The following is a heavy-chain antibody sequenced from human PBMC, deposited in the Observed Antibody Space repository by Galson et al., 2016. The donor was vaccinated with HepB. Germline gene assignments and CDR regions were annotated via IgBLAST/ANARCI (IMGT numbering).Heavy chain of an antibody. Sequence: SETLSLTCTVSSGSITSGDFYWDWIRQPPGKGLEWLGNIYWRGNTWYNPSVESRVTMSLDTSRNQFSLKLTSVTAADTAIYYCTRHPVGATWFDPWSQGTLVSVSS. V-gene: IGHV4-39*01. CDR2: IYWRGNT. CDR3: TRHPVGATWFDP. J-gene: IGHJ5*02. D-gene: IGHD1-26*01. CDR1: SGSITSGDFY.